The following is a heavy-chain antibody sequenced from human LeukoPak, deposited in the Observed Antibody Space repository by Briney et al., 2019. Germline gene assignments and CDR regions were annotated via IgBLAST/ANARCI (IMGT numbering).Heavy chain of an antibody. Sequence: ASVKVSCKASGYTFTSYGISWVRQAPGQGLEWMGWISAYNGNTNYAQKFQGRVTMTRNTSISTAYMELSSLRSEDTAVYYCARGRGDAFDIWGQGTMVTVSS. V-gene: IGHV1-18*01. CDR2: ISAYNGNT. D-gene: IGHD5-12*01. CDR1: GYTFTSYG. CDR3: ARGRGDAFDI. J-gene: IGHJ3*02.